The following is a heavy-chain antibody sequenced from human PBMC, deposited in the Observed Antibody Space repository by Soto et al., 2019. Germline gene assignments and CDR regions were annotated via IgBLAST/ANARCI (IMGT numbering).Heavy chain of an antibody. V-gene: IGHV1-3*01. J-gene: IGHJ6*02. CDR3: AREPYSSPKISEYGMDV. CDR1: GYTFTSYA. CDR2: INAGNGNT. Sequence: QVQLVQSGAEVKKPGASVKVSCKASGYTFTSYAMHWVRQAPGQRLEWMGWINAGNGNTKYSQKFQGRVTITRDTSASTADMELSSLRSEDTAVYYCAREPYSSPKISEYGMDVWGQGTTVTVSS. D-gene: IGHD6-13*01.